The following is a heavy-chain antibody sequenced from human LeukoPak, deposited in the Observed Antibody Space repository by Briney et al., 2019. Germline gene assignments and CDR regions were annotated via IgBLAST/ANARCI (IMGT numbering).Heavy chain of an antibody. CDR1: GYTFTDYS. Sequence: ASVKVSCKASGYTFTDYSIHWVRQAPGQGLEWMGWLHFNSGGGTNYAQKFQGRVTMTRDTSISTAYMELSRLRSDDTAVYYCAREGGYSYGPAPITPPYYYGMDVWGQGTTVTVSS. CDR2: LHFNSGGGT. J-gene: IGHJ6*02. D-gene: IGHD5-18*01. V-gene: IGHV1-2*02. CDR3: AREGGYSYGPAPITPPYYYGMDV.